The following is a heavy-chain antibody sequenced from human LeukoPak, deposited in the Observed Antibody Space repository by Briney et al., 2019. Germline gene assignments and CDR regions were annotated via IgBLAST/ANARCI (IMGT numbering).Heavy chain of an antibody. CDR3: ARGRYCSGGSCYYSDY. J-gene: IGHJ4*02. V-gene: IGHV5-51*01. CDR1: GYSFTSYW. D-gene: IGHD2-15*01. Sequence: AGESLKISCKGSGYSFTSYWFGWVGQMPGKGLEWMGIFYPGDSDTRYSPSFQGQVTISADKSISTAYLQWSRLKASDTAMYYCARGRYCSGGSCYYSDYWGQATLVTVSS. CDR2: FYPGDSDT.